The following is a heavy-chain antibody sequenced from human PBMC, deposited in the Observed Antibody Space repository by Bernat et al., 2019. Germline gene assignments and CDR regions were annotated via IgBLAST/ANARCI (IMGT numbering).Heavy chain of an antibody. D-gene: IGHD6-6*01. J-gene: IGHJ4*02. CDR3: ARDWDYWAARPRGFDY. Sequence: QVQLVESGGGVVQPGRSLRLSGPASGFTFSSYAMHWVRQAPGKGLGWVAVISYDGSNKYYADSVKGRFTISRDNSKNTLYLQMNSLRDEDTAVYYCARDWDYWAARPRGFDYWGQGTLVTVSS. CDR2: ISYDGSNK. CDR1: GFTFSSYA. V-gene: IGHV3-30-3*01.